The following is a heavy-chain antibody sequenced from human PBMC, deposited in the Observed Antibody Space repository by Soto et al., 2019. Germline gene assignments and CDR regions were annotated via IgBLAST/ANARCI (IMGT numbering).Heavy chain of an antibody. V-gene: IGHV3-48*01. Sequence: GGSLRLSCEASGFPFSFYSMNWVRQAPGKGLEWIAYITPTSRAINYADSVKGRFTISRDNSKNTLYLQMNSLRAEDTAVYYCAKDSGSGGRADYGMDVWGQGTTVTVSS. J-gene: IGHJ6*02. CDR2: ITPTSRAI. CDR3: AKDSGSGGRADYGMDV. D-gene: IGHD2-15*01. CDR1: GFPFSFYS.